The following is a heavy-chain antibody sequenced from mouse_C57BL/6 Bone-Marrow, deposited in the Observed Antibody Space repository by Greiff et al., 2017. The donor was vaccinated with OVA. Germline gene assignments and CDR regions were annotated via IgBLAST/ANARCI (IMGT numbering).Heavy chain of an antibody. CDR1: GYTFTNYW. J-gene: IGHJ1*03. Sequence: QVQLQQSGAELVRPGTSVKMSCKASGYTFTNYWIGWAKQRPGHGLEWIGDIYPGGGYTNYNEKFKGKATLTADKSSSTAYMQFSSLTSEDSAVDYWARRSYTYWYFDDWGKGTTVTVSS. CDR2: IYPGGGYT. V-gene: IGHV1-63*01. CDR3: ARRSYTYWYFDD. D-gene: IGHD1-1*01.